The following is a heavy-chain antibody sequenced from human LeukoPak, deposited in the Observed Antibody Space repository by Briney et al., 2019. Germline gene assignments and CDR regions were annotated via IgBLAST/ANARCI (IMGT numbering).Heavy chain of an antibody. CDR3: ARGCGSENYFFHNWFDP. V-gene: IGHV3-7*03. CDR1: GGSVSSGSYY. J-gene: IGHJ5*02. D-gene: IGHD3-10*01. Sequence: ETLSLTCTVSGGSVSSGSYYWSWVRQAPGKGLEWVANIKQDGSEKYYVGSVKGRFTISRDNAKNSLYLQMNSLRVEDTAVYYCARGCGSENYFFHNWFDPWGQGTLVSVSS. CDR2: IKQDGSEK.